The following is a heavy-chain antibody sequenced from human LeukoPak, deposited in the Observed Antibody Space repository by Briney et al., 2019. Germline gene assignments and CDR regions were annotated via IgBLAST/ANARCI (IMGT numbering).Heavy chain of an antibody. Sequence: PGGSLRHSCAASGFTLSSYEMNWVRLAPGKGLEWISYISRTGNSIYYADSVKGRFTISRDSAKNSLYLQMNSLRAEDTAVYYCARGPYRSPWYVDYWGHGTLVTVAS. J-gene: IGHJ4*03. CDR2: ISRTGNSI. V-gene: IGHV3-48*03. D-gene: IGHD6-13*01. CDR3: ARGPYRSPWYVDY. CDR1: GFTLSSYE.